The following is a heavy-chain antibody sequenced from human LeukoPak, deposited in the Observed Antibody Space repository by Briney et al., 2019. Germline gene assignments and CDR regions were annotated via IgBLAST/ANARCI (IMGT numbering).Heavy chain of an antibody. V-gene: IGHV1-69*13. D-gene: IGHD6-13*01. J-gene: IGHJ5*02. CDR3: AITPARAIAAAGTAWFDP. CDR1: GGTFSSYA. CDR2: IIPIFGTA. Sequence: GASVKVSCKASGGTFSSYAISWVRQAPGQGLEWMGGIIPIFGTANYAQKFQGRVTITADESTSTAYMELSSLRSEDTAVYYCAITPARAIAAAGTAWFDPWGQGTLVTVSS.